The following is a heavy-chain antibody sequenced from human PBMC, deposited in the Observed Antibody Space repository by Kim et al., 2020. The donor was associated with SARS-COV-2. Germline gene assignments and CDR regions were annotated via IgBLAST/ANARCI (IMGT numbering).Heavy chain of an antibody. CDR3: ARDLWFGELLQTRYYYYGMDV. CDR2: ISGSGGST. V-gene: IGHV3-23*01. J-gene: IGHJ6*02. D-gene: IGHD3-10*01. Sequence: GGSLRLSCAASGFTFSSYAMSWVRQAPGKGLEWVSDISGSGGSTYYADSVKGRFTISRDNSKNTLYLQMNSLRAEDTAVYYCARDLWFGELLQTRYYYYGMDVWGQGTTVTVSS. CDR1: GFTFSSYA.